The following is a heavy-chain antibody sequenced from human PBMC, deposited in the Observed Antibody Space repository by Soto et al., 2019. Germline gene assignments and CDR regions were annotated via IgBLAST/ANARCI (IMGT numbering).Heavy chain of an antibody. J-gene: IGHJ5*02. D-gene: IGHD3-9*01. Sequence: EVQLVESGGGLVKPGGSLRLSCAASGFTFSSYSMNWVRQAPGKGLEWVSSISSSSSYIYYADSVKGRFTISRDNAKNSLYLQMNSLIAEDTAVYYCARDGYYDILTGYPPPADQNWFDPWGQGTLVTVSS. CDR2: ISSSSSYI. CDR3: ARDGYYDILTGYPPPADQNWFDP. V-gene: IGHV3-21*01. CDR1: GFTFSSYS.